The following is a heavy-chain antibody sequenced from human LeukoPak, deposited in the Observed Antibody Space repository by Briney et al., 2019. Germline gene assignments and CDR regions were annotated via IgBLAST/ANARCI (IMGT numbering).Heavy chain of an antibody. CDR3: ATSRDFYDTSGYYPYYFDC. J-gene: IGHJ4*02. D-gene: IGHD3-22*01. V-gene: IGHV3-21*01. CDR2: ISSSSSYI. Sequence: GGSLRLSCAASGFTFSTYRMNWVRQAPGKGLEWVSSISSSSSYIYYADSVKGRLTISRDNAKNSLYLQMNSLRTEDTAVYYCATSRDFYDTSGYYPYYFDCWGQGTLVTVSS. CDR1: GFTFSTYR.